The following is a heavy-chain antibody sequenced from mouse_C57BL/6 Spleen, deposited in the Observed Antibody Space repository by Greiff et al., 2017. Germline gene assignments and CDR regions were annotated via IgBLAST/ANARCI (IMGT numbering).Heavy chain of an antibody. CDR2: IYPGSGST. CDR3: ARDAGSLDY. D-gene: IGHD1-1*01. Sequence: QVHVKQPGAELVKPGASVKMSCKASGYTFTSYWITWVKQRPGQGLEWIGDIYPGSGSTNYNEKFKSKATLTVDASSSTAYMQLSSLTSEDTAVYYCARDAGSLDYWGQGTTLTVSS. CDR1: GYTFTSYW. V-gene: IGHV1-55*01. J-gene: IGHJ2*01.